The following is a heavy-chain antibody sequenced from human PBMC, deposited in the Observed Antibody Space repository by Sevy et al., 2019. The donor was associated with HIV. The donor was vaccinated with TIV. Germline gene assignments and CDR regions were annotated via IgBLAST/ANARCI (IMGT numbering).Heavy chain of an antibody. CDR1: GFSFSYYG. V-gene: IGHV3-30*18. J-gene: IGHJ6*02. CDR3: ANAYSGSYSHSYLYALDV. Sequence: GGSLRLSCTGSGFSFSYYGIHWVRQAPGKGLDWVALISHDGINEYYADSVKGRFTISRDNSRNMVYLEMNSLRNEDTAIYFCANAYSGSYSHSYLYALDVWGQGTTVTVSS. CDR2: ISHDGINE. D-gene: IGHD1-26*01.